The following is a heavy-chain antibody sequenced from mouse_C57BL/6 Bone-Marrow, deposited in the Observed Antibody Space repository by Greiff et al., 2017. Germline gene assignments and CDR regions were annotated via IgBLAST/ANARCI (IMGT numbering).Heavy chain of an antibody. V-gene: IGHV5-6*01. CDR3: ADGYPWFAY. CDR1: GFTFSSYG. J-gene: IGHJ3*01. CDR2: ISSGGSYT. Sequence: VQQKESGGDLVKPGGSLKLSCAASGFTFSSYGMSWVRQTPDKRLEWVATISSGGSYTYYPDSVKGRFTISRDNAKNTLYLQMSSLKSEDTAMYYCADGYPWFAYWGQGTLVTVSA. D-gene: IGHD2-3*01.